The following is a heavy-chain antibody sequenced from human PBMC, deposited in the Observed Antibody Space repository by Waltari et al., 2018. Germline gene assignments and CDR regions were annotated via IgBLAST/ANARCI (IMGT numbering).Heavy chain of an antibody. Sequence: QLQLQESGPGLVKPSETLSLTCTVSGGSISSSSYYWGWIRQPPGKGLEWIGSIYYSGRTYYHPSLKSRVTISVDTSKNQFSLKLSSVTAADTAVYYCARVGLSPAWSSSSPRGVDAFDIWGQGTMVTVSS. CDR3: ARVGLSPAWSSSSPRGVDAFDI. CDR2: IYYSGRT. V-gene: IGHV4-39*07. CDR1: GGSISSSSYY. J-gene: IGHJ3*02. D-gene: IGHD6-13*01.